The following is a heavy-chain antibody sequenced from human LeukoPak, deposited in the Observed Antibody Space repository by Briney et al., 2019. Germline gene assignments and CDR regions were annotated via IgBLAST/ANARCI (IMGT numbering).Heavy chain of an antibody. CDR2: IYSGGST. CDR1: GFTFSSYA. D-gene: IGHD6-13*01. Sequence: PGGSLRLSCAASGFTFSSYAMSWVRQAPGKGLEWVSVIYSGGSTYYADSVKGRFTISRDSSKNTLYLQMNSLRVEDTAVYYCARFPGIANVFYYGMDVWGQGTTVTVSS. CDR3: ARFPGIANVFYYGMDV. J-gene: IGHJ6*02. V-gene: IGHV3-66*01.